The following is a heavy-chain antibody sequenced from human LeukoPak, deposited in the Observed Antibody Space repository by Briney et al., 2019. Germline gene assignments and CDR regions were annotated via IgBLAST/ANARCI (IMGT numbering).Heavy chain of an antibody. CDR1: GFSFSDHY. V-gene: IGHV3-72*01. CDR3: AKPQGGDPRAFDY. CDR2: IRNKANSYTT. D-gene: IGHD3-16*01. Sequence: GGSLRLSCVTSGFSFSDHYMDWVRKAPGKGLEWVGRIRNKANSYTTEYAASVKGRFTVSRDDLKNSLYLQMNSLGTEDTAMYYCAKPQGGDPRAFDYWGQGILVTVSS. J-gene: IGHJ4*02.